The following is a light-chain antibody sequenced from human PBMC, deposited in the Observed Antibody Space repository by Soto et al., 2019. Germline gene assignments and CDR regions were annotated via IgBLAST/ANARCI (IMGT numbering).Light chain of an antibody. V-gene: IGLV2-14*01. Sequence: QSVLTQPASVSGSPGQSITISCTGTSSDVGGYIYVSWYQQHPGKAPKLMIYDVTSRPSGVSYRFSGSKSGNTASLTISGLQAVDEADYYCSSYKTSSSYVFGTGTKVTVL. CDR2: DVT. J-gene: IGLJ1*01. CDR1: SSDVGGYIY. CDR3: SSYKTSSSYV.